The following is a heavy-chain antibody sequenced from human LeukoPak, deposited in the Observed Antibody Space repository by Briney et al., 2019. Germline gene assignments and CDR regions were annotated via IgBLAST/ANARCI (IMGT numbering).Heavy chain of an antibody. Sequence: PGGSLRLSCATTGFTIRRSYMSWVRQAAGKGLEWVSVIYSGGDTIHADSVKGRFSISRDNAKNSLYLQMNSLRAEDTAVYYCARFNTNPLRFLEYLWGQGTLVTVSS. V-gene: IGHV3-53*01. CDR2: IYSGGDT. CDR1: GFTIRRSY. CDR3: ARFNTNPLRFLEYL. D-gene: IGHD3-3*01. J-gene: IGHJ4*02.